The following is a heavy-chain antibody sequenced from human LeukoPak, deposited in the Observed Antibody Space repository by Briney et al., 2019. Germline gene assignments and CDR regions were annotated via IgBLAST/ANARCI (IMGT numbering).Heavy chain of an antibody. V-gene: IGHV3-53*01. Sequence: GGSLRLSCAASGFTVSSNYMSWVRQAPGKGLEWVSVIYSGGSTYYADSVKGRFTISRDNSKNTLYLQMNSLRAEDTAVYYCARGRRGDGYQGGAFDIWGQGTMVTVSS. D-gene: IGHD5-24*01. J-gene: IGHJ3*02. CDR2: IYSGGST. CDR1: GFTVSSNY. CDR3: ARGRRGDGYQGGAFDI.